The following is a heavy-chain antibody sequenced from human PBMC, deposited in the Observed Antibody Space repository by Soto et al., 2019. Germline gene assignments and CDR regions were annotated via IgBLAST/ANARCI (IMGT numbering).Heavy chain of an antibody. Sequence: QVQLQESGPGLVKPSETLSLTCSISGGSISDYQWNWIRQPPGKGLEWIGYIYYNWRTNYNPSLKSRLTISLDTSTRQFSLRLRSVTAADTAVYYCARMRGLGEISPYLDYWGQGALVTVSS. CDR3: ARMRGLGEISPYLDY. J-gene: IGHJ4*02. CDR2: IYYNWRT. V-gene: IGHV4-59*01. CDR1: GGSISDYQ. D-gene: IGHD3-16*01.